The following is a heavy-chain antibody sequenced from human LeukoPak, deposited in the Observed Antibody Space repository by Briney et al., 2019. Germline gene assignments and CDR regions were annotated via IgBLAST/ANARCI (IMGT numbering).Heavy chain of an antibody. J-gene: IGHJ6*03. V-gene: IGHV1-2*02. CDR3: ARGYSSSWYISYYYYYYKDV. Sequence: GDSVKVSCKASGYAFTGYYMHWVRQAPGQGLEWMGWINPNNGGTKYAQKFQGRVTMTRDTSISTVYMELSRMTSDDTAVYYCARGYSSSWYISYYYYYYKDVWGKGTTVTVSS. CDR1: GYAFTGYY. CDR2: INPNNGGT. D-gene: IGHD6-13*01.